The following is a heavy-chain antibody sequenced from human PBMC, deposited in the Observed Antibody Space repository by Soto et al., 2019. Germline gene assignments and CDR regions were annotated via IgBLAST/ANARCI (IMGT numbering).Heavy chain of an antibody. D-gene: IGHD3-9*01. CDR2: MNPNSGNT. J-gene: IGHJ4*02. V-gene: IGHV1-8*01. CDR3: AIAVHRFYDILTGYFDY. CDR1: GYTFTSYD. Sequence: ASVKVSCKASGYTFTSYDINWVRQATGQGLEWMGWMNPNSGNTGYAQKFQGRVTMTRNTSISTAYMELSRLRSDDTAVYYCAIAVHRFYDILTGYFDYWGQGTLVTVSS.